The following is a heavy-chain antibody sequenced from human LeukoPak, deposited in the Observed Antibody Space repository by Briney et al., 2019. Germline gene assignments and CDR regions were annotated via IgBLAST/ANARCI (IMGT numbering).Heavy chain of an antibody. D-gene: IGHD3-9*01. CDR1: GYTFTGYY. J-gene: IGHJ4*02. CDR2: INPNSGGT. Sequence: GESLKVSCKASGYTFTGYYMHWVRQAPGQGLEWMGWINPNSGGTNYAQKFQGRVTMTRDTSISTAYMELSRLRSDDTAVYYCARDQPSGIRYFDWSPHFDYWGQGTLVTVSS. V-gene: IGHV1-2*02. CDR3: ARDQPSGIRYFDWSPHFDY.